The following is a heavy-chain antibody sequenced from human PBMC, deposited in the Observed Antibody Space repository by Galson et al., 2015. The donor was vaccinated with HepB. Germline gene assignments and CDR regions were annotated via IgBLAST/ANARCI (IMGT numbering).Heavy chain of an antibody. CDR3: ARGGSDEVLDH. D-gene: IGHD3-16*01. V-gene: IGHV3-30-3*01. Sequence: SLRLSCAASGFTLRHYPMHWVRQAPGKGLEWVTFLSYDGRNQTYAVSVKGRFTISRDDSKDTLYLQMDRLRPDDTAVYYCARGGSDEVLDHWGQGTLVIVSS. J-gene: IGHJ4*02. CDR2: LSYDGRNQ. CDR1: GFTLRHYP.